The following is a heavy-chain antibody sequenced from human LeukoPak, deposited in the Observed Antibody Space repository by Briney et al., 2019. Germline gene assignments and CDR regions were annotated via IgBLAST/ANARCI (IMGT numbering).Heavy chain of an antibody. Sequence: PGGSLRLSCAASGFTFDDYAMHWVRQAPGKGLEWVSGISWNGASIGYADSVKGRFTISRDNAKNSLYLQMNSLRAEDTALYYCAKSPAVAGTGYFDYWGQGTLVTVSS. J-gene: IGHJ4*02. V-gene: IGHV3-9*01. CDR2: ISWNGASI. CDR1: GFTFDDYA. D-gene: IGHD6-19*01. CDR3: AKSPAVAGTGYFDY.